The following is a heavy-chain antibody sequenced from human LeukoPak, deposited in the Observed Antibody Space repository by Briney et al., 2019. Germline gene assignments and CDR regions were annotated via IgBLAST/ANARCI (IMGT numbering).Heavy chain of an antibody. CDR3: AKEIRPRITILDFDP. CDR1: GFRFSSYG. CDR2: IRSDGDTK. D-gene: IGHD3-9*01. Sequence: PGGSLRLSCTASGFRFSSYGIHWVRQAPGKGLEWVAFIRSDGDTKYENSVKGRFTISRDNPRNTVFMQMNSLRDDDTGIYYCAKEIRPRITILDFDPWGQGALVTISS. J-gene: IGHJ5*02. V-gene: IGHV3-30*02.